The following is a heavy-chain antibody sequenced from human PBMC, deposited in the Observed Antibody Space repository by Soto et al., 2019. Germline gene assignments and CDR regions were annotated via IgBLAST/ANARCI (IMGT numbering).Heavy chain of an antibody. CDR3: AKDQAYSSSFEVYYYGMDV. Sequence: PGGSLRLSCAASGFTFSSYGMHWVRQAPGKGLEWVAVISYDGSNKYYADSVKGRFTISRDNSKNTLYLQKNSLRAEDTAVYYCAKDQAYSSSFEVYYYGMDVWGQGTTVTVSS. CDR1: GFTFSSYG. CDR2: ISYDGSNK. V-gene: IGHV3-30*18. D-gene: IGHD6-13*01. J-gene: IGHJ6*02.